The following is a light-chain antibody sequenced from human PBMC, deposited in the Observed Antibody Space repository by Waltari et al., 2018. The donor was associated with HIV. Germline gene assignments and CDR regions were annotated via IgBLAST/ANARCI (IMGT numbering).Light chain of an antibody. V-gene: IGLV1-40*01. CDR1: SSNIGAGYD. CDR3: QSYDSSLSGHWV. Sequence: QSVLTQPPSVSGAPGQRVTISCTGSSSNIGAGYDVHWYQQLPGTAPTLLIYGTTNRPSGVPDRFSGSKSGTSASLAITGLQAEDEADYYCQSYDSSLSGHWVFGGGTKLTVL. J-gene: IGLJ3*02. CDR2: GTT.